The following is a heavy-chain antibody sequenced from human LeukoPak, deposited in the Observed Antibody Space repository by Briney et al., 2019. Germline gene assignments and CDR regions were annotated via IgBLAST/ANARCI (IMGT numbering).Heavy chain of an antibody. Sequence: PGRSLRLSCAASGFTFDDYATHWVRQAPGKGLEWVSGISWNSGSIGYADSVKGRFTISRDNAKNSLYLQMNSLRAEDTALYYCAKGQRNDVVNWFDPWGQGILVTVSS. CDR2: ISWNSGSI. D-gene: IGHD1-1*01. V-gene: IGHV3-9*01. J-gene: IGHJ5*02. CDR1: GFTFDDYA. CDR3: AKGQRNDVVNWFDP.